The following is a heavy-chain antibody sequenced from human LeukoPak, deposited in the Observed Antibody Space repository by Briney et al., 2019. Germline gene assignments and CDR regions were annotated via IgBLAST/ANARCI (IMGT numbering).Heavy chain of an antibody. CDR3: AGGRPRGYCSGGSCYHNFDY. CDR1: GGTFISYA. CDR2: IIPIFGTA. D-gene: IGHD2-15*01. V-gene: IGHV1-69*06. Sequence: GASVKVSCKASGGTFISYAISWVRQAPGQGLEWMGGIIPIFGTANYAQKFQGRVTITADKSTSTAYMEVSSLRSEDTAVYYCAGGRPRGYCSGGSCYHNFDYWGQGTLVTVSS. J-gene: IGHJ4*02.